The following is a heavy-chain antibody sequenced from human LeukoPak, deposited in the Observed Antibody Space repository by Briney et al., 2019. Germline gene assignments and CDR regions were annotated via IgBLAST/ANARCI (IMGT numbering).Heavy chain of an antibody. CDR1: GGSISSSSNY. V-gene: IGHV4-39*01. J-gene: IGHJ5*02. CDR3: AIRNWNYENWLDP. Sequence: SETLSLTCTVSGGSISSSSNYWGWIRQPPGKGLEWIGSIYYSGTTYYNPSLKSRVTISVDTSNNQFFLKLTSVAAADTAVYYCAIRNWNYENWLDPWGQGTLVTVSS. CDR2: IYYSGTT. D-gene: IGHD1-7*01.